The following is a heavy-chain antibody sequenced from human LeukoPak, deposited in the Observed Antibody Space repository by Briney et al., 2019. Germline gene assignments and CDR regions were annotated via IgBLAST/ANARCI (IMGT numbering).Heavy chain of an antibody. CDR1: GGSISGSNYY. Sequence: SETLSLTCTVSGGSISGSNYYWGWIRQPPGNGLEWIGSIYYGSTYYNPSLKSRVTISVDTSKNQFSLKLSSVTAADTAVYYCARYYYDSSGYAIYYYYMDVWGKGTTVTISS. V-gene: IGHV4-39*01. J-gene: IGHJ6*03. D-gene: IGHD3-22*01. CDR3: ARYYYDSSGYAIYYYYMDV. CDR2: IYYGST.